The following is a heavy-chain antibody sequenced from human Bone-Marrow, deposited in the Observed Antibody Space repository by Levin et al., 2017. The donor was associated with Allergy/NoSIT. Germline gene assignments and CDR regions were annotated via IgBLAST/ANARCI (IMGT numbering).Heavy chain of an antibody. Sequence: GGSLRLSCAASGFTFSSYGMHWVRQAPGKGLEWVAVISYDGSNKYYADSVKGRFTISRDNSKNTLYLQMNSLRAEDTAVYYCAKDIGLGGSGGYSSSWDDYWGQGTLVTVSS. D-gene: IGHD6-13*01. CDR1: GFTFSSYG. J-gene: IGHJ4*02. V-gene: IGHV3-30*18. CDR2: ISYDGSNK. CDR3: AKDIGLGGSGGYSSSWDDY.